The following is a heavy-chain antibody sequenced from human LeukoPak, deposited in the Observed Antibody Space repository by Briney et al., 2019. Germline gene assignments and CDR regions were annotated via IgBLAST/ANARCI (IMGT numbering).Heavy chain of an antibody. CDR2: ISSSSSYI. V-gene: IGHV3-21*01. CDR1: GFTVSSNY. J-gene: IGHJ4*02. CDR3: ARGQSSYVHGGY. D-gene: IGHD5-18*01. Sequence: PGGSLRLSCAASGFTVSSNYMNWVRQAPGKGLEWVSSISSSSSYIYYADSVKGRFTISRDNAKNSLYLQMNSPRAEDTAVYYCARGQSSYVHGGYWGQGTLVTVSS.